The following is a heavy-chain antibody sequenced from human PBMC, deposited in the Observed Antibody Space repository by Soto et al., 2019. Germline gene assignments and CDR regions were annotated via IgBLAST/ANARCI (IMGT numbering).Heavy chain of an antibody. D-gene: IGHD6-19*01. CDR3: ARETYSSGHWVGYYDL. V-gene: IGHV3-30*04. J-gene: IGHJ2*01. CDR1: GITFRNVA. CDR2: ASSDGSQK. Sequence: QVQLVESGGGVVQPGGSLRLSCVACGITFRNVAMVWVRQPPGKGLEWVAVASSDGSQKYYGDSMKGRFTISRDNSKNTLFLQMNSLRPEDTAVYYCARETYSSGHWVGYYDLWGRGTLVTLSS.